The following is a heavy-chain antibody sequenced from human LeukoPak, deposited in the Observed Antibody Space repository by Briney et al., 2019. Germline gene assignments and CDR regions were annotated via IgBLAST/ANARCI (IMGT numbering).Heavy chain of an antibody. V-gene: IGHV3-23*01. CDR1: GFTFSSYA. CDR3: AKLVVVTAIPLWFDP. Sequence: GGSLRLSCAASGFTFSSYAMSWVRQAPGKGLEWVSAISGSGGSTYYADSVKGRFTISRDNSKNTLYLQMNSLRAEDTALYYCAKLVVVTAIPLWFDPWGQGTLVTVSS. D-gene: IGHD2-21*02. CDR2: ISGSGGST. J-gene: IGHJ5*02.